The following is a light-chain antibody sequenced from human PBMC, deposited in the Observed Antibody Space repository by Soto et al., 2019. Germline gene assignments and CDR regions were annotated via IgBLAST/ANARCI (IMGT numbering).Light chain of an antibody. CDR1: QSISNW. V-gene: IGKV1-5*01. CDR2: DAS. Sequence: DIQMTQSPSTLSASVGDRVTITCRASQSISNWLAWYQQKPGKAPKLLIDDASSLESGVPSRFSGSGSGTEFTLTFSSLQPDDFATYYCQQYNSYWKFGQGTKVDIK. J-gene: IGKJ1*01. CDR3: QQYNSYWK.